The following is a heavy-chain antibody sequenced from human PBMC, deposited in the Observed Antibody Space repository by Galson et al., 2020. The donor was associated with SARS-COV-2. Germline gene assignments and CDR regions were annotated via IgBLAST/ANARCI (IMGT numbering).Heavy chain of an antibody. Sequence: ASETLSLTCTVSGGSISSSSYYWGWIRQPPGKGLEWIGSIYYSGSTYYNPSLKSRVTISVDTSKNQFSLKLSSVTAADTAVYYCARLSGSYYSDPLYKFDYWGQGTLVTVSS. V-gene: IGHV4-39*01. D-gene: IGHD3-10*01. CDR3: ARLSGSYYSDPLYKFDY. J-gene: IGHJ4*02. CDR2: IYYSGST. CDR1: GGSISSSSYY.